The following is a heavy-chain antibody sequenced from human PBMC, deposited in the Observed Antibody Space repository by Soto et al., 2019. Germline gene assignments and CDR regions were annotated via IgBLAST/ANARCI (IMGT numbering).Heavy chain of an antibody. CDR2: ISYGGTNK. V-gene: IGHV3-30-3*01. CDR3: ARDPTSSGWYGAPHY. Sequence: QVQLVESGGGVVQPGRSLSLSCAASGFTFRSYAMHWVRQAPGKGLEWVAVISYGGTNKYHADSAKARVTISRDNSTNPLYLQTNRLRVEDTAVYYWARDPTSSGWYGAPHYWGQGTVLTVSS. J-gene: IGHJ4*02. D-gene: IGHD6-19*01. CDR1: GFTFRSYA.